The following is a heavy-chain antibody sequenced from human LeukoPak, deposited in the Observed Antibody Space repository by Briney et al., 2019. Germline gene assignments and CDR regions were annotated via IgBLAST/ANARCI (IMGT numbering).Heavy chain of an antibody. Sequence: GESLKISCKGSGYSFTSYWIGWVRQMPGKGLEWMGIIYPGDSDTRYSPSFQGQVTISADKSISTAYLQWSSLKASDTAMYYCARRGGAYYYGSGSPSFVYWGQGTLVTVSS. J-gene: IGHJ4*02. V-gene: IGHV5-51*01. D-gene: IGHD3-10*01. CDR1: GYSFTSYW. CDR3: ARRGGAYYYGSGSPSFVY. CDR2: IYPGDSDT.